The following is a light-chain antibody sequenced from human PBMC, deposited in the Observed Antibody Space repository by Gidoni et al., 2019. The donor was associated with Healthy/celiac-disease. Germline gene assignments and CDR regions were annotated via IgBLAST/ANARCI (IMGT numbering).Light chain of an antibody. CDR3: MQALQTPRYT. CDR1: QSLPHSNGYNY. J-gene: IGKJ2*01. CDR2: LGS. Sequence: DIVMTQSPLSLPVTPGEPASISCRSSQSLPHSNGYNYLDWYLQKPGQSPQLLIYLGSNRASGVPDRFSGSGSGTDFTLKISRVEAEDVGVYYCMQALQTPRYTFGQGTKLEIK. V-gene: IGKV2-28*01.